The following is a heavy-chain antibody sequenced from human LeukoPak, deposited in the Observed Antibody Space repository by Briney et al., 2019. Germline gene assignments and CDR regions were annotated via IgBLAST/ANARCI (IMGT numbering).Heavy chain of an antibody. J-gene: IGHJ4*02. D-gene: IGHD3-10*01. CDR3: AKGLIRTLYYFDY. V-gene: IGHV3-23*01. Sequence: GGSLRLSCAASGFTFSSYAMSWVRQAPGKGLEWVSAISGSGGSTYYADSVKGRFTISRDNSKNTLYLQMNSLRAEDTTVYYCAKGLIRTLYYFDYWGQGTLVTVSS. CDR2: ISGSGGST. CDR1: GFTFSSYA.